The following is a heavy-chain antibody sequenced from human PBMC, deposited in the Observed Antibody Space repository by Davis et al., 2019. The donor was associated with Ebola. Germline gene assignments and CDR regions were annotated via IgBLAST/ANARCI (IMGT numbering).Heavy chain of an antibody. V-gene: IGHV4-31*03. CDR1: GGSISSGGYY. J-gene: IGHJ5*02. CDR2: IYYSGST. Sequence: PSETLSLTCTVSGGSISSGGYYWSWIRQHPGKGLEWIGYIYYSGSTYYNPSLKSRVTISVDTSKNQFSLKLSSVTAADTAVYYCARGDCSSTSCYWGGWFDPWGQGTLVTVSS. CDR3: ARGDCSSTSCYWGGWFDP. D-gene: IGHD2-2*01.